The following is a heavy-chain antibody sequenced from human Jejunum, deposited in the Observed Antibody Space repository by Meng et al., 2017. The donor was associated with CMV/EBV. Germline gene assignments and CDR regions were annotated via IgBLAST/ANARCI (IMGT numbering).Heavy chain of an antibody. J-gene: IGHJ4*02. CDR2: IHTSGTT. D-gene: IGHD2-2*01. CDR3: AREKSSCTSSTCYGVDS. V-gene: IGHV4-4*07. CDR1: DGSISSYD. Sequence: QGQLEESGPGLVNPSETLSLTCTVSDGSISSYDWSWIRQSAGKGLEWIGRIHTSGTTNYNPSLKSRVTLSLDTSKDQFSLKLTSVTAADTAVYYCAREKSSCTSSTCYGVDSWGQGTLVTVSS.